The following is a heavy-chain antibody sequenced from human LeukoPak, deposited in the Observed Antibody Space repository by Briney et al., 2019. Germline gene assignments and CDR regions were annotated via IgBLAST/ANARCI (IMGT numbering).Heavy chain of an antibody. CDR3: ARDQLGYCSSTSCYRDGMDV. Sequence: ASVKVSCKASGYTFTGDYLHWVRQAPGQGLEWMGWINPHSGDTNYAQNFQGRVTMTRDTSISTAYLDLSRLKSDDTAVYYCARDQLGYCSSTSCYRDGMDVWGQGTTVTVSS. CDR1: GYTFTGDY. V-gene: IGHV1-2*02. CDR2: INPHSGDT. J-gene: IGHJ6*02. D-gene: IGHD2-2*01.